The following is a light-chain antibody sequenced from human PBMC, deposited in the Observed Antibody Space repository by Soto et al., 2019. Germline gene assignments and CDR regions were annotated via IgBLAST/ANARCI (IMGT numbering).Light chain of an antibody. Sequence: EIVLTQSPGTLSLSPGGRASLSCRASQSVSPYLAWYQQKPGQAPRLLIYDASTRATGIPDRFSGSASGTDLTLTISRLEPEDSAVYYCQQYVSSPFTFGSGTKVELK. CDR2: DAS. CDR1: QSVSPY. CDR3: QQYVSSPFT. J-gene: IGKJ3*01. V-gene: IGKV3-20*01.